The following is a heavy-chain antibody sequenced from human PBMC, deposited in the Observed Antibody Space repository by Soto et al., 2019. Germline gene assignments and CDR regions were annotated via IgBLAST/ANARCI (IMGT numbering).Heavy chain of an antibody. V-gene: IGHV1-69*13. CDR2: IIPIFGTA. D-gene: IGHD5-18*01. CDR3: ARGKDTALIYGDYYYGMDV. Sequence: SVKVSCKASGGTFSSYAISWVRQAPGQGLEWMGGIIPIFGTANYAQKFQGRVTITADESTSTAYMELSSLRSEDTAVYYCARGKDTALIYGDYYYGMDVWGQGTTVTVSS. J-gene: IGHJ6*02. CDR1: GGTFSSYA.